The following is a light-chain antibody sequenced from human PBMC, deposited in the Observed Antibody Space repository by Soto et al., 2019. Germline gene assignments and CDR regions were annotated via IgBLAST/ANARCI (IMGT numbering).Light chain of an antibody. Sequence: QSALTQPASVSGSPGQSITISCTGTSSDVGSYNLVSLYQQHPGKAPKLMIYEGSKRPSGVPNRFSGSTSGNTASLTISGLQAEDEADYYCCSYAPRSTAVVFGGGTKLPVL. CDR2: EGS. J-gene: IGLJ2*01. V-gene: IGLV2-23*01. CDR3: CSYAPRSTAVV. CDR1: SSDVGSYNL.